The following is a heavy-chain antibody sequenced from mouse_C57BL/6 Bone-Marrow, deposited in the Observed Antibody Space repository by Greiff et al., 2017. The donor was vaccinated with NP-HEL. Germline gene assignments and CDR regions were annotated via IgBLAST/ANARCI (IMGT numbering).Heavy chain of an antibody. Sequence: EVQLQQSGPELVKPGASVKISCKASGYTFTDYYMNWVKQSHGKSLEWIGDINPNNGGTSYNQKFKGKATLTVDKSYSTAYMELRRLTSEYSSVYYCERRGNGTANGDWGQGTTLTVSS. D-gene: IGHD1-2*01. CDR2: INPNNGGT. CDR1: GYTFTDYY. CDR3: ERRGNGTANGD. J-gene: IGHJ2*01. V-gene: IGHV1-26*01.